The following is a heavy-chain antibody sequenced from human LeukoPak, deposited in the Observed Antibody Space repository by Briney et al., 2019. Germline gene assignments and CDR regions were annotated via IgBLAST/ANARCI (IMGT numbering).Heavy chain of an antibody. J-gene: IGHJ3*02. CDR3: AKGDRSGFLDAFDI. Sequence: PGGSLRLSCAASGFTFSSYVMSWVRQAPGKGLEWVSGISGSGGRTYFADSVKGRVTISRDNAKNTLYLQMNSLRAEDTALYYCAKGDRSGFLDAFDIWGQGTMVTVSS. V-gene: IGHV3-23*01. CDR2: ISGSGGRT. D-gene: IGHD3-22*01. CDR1: GFTFSSYV.